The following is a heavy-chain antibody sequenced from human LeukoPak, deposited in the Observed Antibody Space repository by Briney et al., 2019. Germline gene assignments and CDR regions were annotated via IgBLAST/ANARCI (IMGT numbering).Heavy chain of an antibody. V-gene: IGHV1-2*02. D-gene: IGHD6-13*01. CDR1: GYTFTGYY. CDR2: INPNSGGT. CDR3: ARVFGSSSWYTWAIVQSGAFDI. Sequence: GASVKASCKASGYTFTGYYMHWVRQAPGQGLEWMGWINPNSGGTNYAQKLQGRVTMTTDTSTSTAYMELRSLRSDDTAVYYCARVFGSSSWYTWAIVQSGAFDIWGQGTMVTVSS. J-gene: IGHJ3*02.